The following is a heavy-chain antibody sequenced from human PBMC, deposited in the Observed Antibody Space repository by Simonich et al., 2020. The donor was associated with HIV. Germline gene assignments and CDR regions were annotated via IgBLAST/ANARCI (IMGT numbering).Heavy chain of an antibody. CDR2: VDTEDGET. Sequence: EVQLEQSGAEVKKPGSTVKISCKVSGYTFIDYYIHWVQQAPGKGLEWRGRVDTEDGETIYAEKFQGRVTITADTSTDTAYMELSSLRSDDTAVYYCAAVELGHWGQGTLVTVSS. CDR1: GYTFIDYY. J-gene: IGHJ4*02. D-gene: IGHD1-7*01. V-gene: IGHV1-69-2*01. CDR3: AAVELGH.